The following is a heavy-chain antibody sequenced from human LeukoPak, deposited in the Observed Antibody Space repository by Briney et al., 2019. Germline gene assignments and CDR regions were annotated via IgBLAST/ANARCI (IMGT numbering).Heavy chain of an antibody. V-gene: IGHV3-74*01. CDR3: ATDVTGSEDR. Sequence: PGGSLRLSCVVSGFPFGNFWMHWVRQVPGKGLVWGARMDTDGRTTDYADSVKGRFTISRDNARNTLYLQMRSLRADDTALYYCATDVTGSEDRWGQGTLVTVSS. CDR2: MDTDGRTT. J-gene: IGHJ5*02. CDR1: GFPFGNFW. D-gene: IGHD6-25*01.